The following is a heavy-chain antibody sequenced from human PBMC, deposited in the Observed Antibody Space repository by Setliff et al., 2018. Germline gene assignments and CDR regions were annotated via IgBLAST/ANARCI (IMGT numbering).Heavy chain of an antibody. CDR2: IYSSGNT. Sequence: SETLSLTCTVSGDSIRSSRYYWGWIRQPPGKGLEWIGSIYSSGNTYYNPSLKRRVTISVDTTKNQFSLQLNSVTAADTAVYYCRVWVDMIEVDSWAQGTLVTVSS. J-gene: IGHJ4*02. CDR1: GDSIRSSRYY. V-gene: IGHV4-39*07. D-gene: IGHD3-22*01. CDR3: RVWVDMIEVDS.